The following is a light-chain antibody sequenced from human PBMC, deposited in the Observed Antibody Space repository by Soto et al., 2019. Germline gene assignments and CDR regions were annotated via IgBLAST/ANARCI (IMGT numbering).Light chain of an antibody. CDR2: LST. Sequence: DIVMTQSPLSLPVTPGEPASISCRSSQSLLHSSGYNYLDWYLQKPEQSPQRLIYLSTIRAAMVPDRVTGSESGTDLTLKINRVEAEDVGVYYCMQALHSPYTFGQGTKLEIK. J-gene: IGKJ2*01. CDR1: QSLLHSSGYNY. V-gene: IGKV2-28*01. CDR3: MQALHSPYT.